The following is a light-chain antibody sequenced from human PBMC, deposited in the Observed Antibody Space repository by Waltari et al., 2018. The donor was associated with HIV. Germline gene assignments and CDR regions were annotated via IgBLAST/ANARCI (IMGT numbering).Light chain of an antibody. CDR1: SSDICGYNY. Sequence: QSTLPHPPSASGSPGQSVTISCTGTSSDICGYNYVSSYQQHPGKAPNLIMTEVTKRPSGVPDRFSGSKSGNTASLTVSGLQADDEALYYCSSFAPTNKFYVLFGGGTTLTVL. V-gene: IGLV2-8*01. CDR2: EVT. CDR3: SSFAPTNKFYVL. J-gene: IGLJ2*01.